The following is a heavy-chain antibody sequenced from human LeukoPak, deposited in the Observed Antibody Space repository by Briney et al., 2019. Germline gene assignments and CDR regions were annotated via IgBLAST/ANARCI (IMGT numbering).Heavy chain of an antibody. CDR2: INSDGSST. CDR1: GFTFSSYW. Sequence: GGSLRLSCAASGFTFSSYWMHWVRHAPGKGLVWVSRINSDGSSTSYEDSVKGRFTISRDNAKNTLYLQMNSLRAEDTAVYYCARTYDFGRGPPGDAFDNWGPGTWVIVSS. D-gene: IGHD3-3*01. V-gene: IGHV3-74*01. J-gene: IGHJ3*02. CDR3: ARTYDFGRGPPGDAFDN.